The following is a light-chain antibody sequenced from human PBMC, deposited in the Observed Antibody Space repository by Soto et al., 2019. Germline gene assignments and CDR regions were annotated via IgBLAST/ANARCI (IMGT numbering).Light chain of an antibody. CDR3: QQYNSYT. V-gene: IGKV1-5*01. J-gene: IGKJ2*01. Sequence: DIQMTQSPSTLSASVGDRVTVTCRASQSISSWLAWYQQKPGKAPELLIYDASSLESGVTSRFSGSGSGTEFTLTISSLQPDDFATYYCQQYNSYTFGQGTKLEIK. CDR2: DAS. CDR1: QSISSW.